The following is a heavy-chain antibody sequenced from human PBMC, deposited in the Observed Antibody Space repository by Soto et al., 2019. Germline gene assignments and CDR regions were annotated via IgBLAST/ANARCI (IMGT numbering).Heavy chain of an antibody. V-gene: IGHV1-18*01. Sequence: QVQLVQSGDEVKKPGASVKVSCKASGYIFVNYGIAWVRQAPGQGLEWMGWISPYNGNTHYATKVQGRLTMTTDTSTSTAYMDLGSLTCDDTAVYYCAMVDNYVTPTPQDVWGQGTTVTVSS. CDR3: AMVDNYVTPTPQDV. CDR1: GYIFVNYG. D-gene: IGHD3-16*01. J-gene: IGHJ6*02. CDR2: ISPYNGNT.